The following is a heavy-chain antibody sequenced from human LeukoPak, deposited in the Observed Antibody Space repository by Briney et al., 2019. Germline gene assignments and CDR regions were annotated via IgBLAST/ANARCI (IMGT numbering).Heavy chain of an antibody. CDR3: ARRFLEWLNGGYYYYYMDV. CDR1: GGSFSGYY. CDR2: INHSEST. D-gene: IGHD3-3*01. J-gene: IGHJ6*03. Sequence: SETLSLTCAVYGGSFSGYYWSWIRQPPGKGLEWIGEINHSESTNYNPALKSRVTISVDTSKNQFSLKLSSVTAADTAVYYCARRFLEWLNGGYYYYYMDVWGKGTTVTVSS. V-gene: IGHV4-34*01.